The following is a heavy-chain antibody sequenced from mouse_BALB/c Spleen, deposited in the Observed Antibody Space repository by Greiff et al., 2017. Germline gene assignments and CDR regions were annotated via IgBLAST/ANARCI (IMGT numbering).Heavy chain of an antibody. J-gene: IGHJ2*01. Sequence: EVQVVESGPSLVKPSQTLSLTCSVTGDSITSGYWNWIRKFPGNKLEYMGYISYSGSTYYNPSLKSRISITRDTSKNQYYLQLNSVTTEDTATYYCARSTMITYYFDYWGQGTTLTVSS. CDR2: ISYSGST. D-gene: IGHD2-4*01. CDR1: GDSITSGY. V-gene: IGHV3-8*02. CDR3: ARSTMITYYFDY.